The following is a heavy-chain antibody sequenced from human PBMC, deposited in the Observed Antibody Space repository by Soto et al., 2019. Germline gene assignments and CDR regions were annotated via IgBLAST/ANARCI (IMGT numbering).Heavy chain of an antibody. CDR2: IYYIGNT. V-gene: IGHV4-39*07. D-gene: IGHD6-13*01. CDR3: ASIAAAGTEGHYYYMDV. Sequence: TSETLSLTCTVSGGSISRSSYYWGWIRQPPGKGLEWIGSIYYIGNTYYNPSLKSRVTISIDTSKTQFSLNLSSVTAADTAVYYCASIAAAGTEGHYYYMDVWGKGTTVTVSS. J-gene: IGHJ6*03. CDR1: GGSISRSSYY.